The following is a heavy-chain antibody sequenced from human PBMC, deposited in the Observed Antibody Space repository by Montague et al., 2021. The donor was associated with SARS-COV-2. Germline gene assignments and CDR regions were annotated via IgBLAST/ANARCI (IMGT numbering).Heavy chain of an antibody. Sequence: SETLSLTCIVSGGSINSSTYYWAWIRQPPGKGLEWIATLYYRGASWSDPSLRSRVTISTDTSRNQFNLKLTSVTAADMGLYYCARRVTRGAFDVWGQGTMVTVSS. CDR1: GGSINSSTYY. CDR2: LYYRGAS. V-gene: IGHV4-39*01. D-gene: IGHD1-1*01. CDR3: ARRVTRGAFDV. J-gene: IGHJ3*01.